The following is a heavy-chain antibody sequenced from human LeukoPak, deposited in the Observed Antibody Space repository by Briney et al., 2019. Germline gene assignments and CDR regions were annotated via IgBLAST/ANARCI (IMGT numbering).Heavy chain of an antibody. CDR2: IYYSGST. CDR3: ARGGDYVFVDY. J-gene: IGHJ4*02. V-gene: IGHV4-30-4*01. Sequence: SSETLSLTCTVSGGSISSGDYYWSWIRQPPGKGLEWIGYIYYSGSTYYNPSLKSRVTISVDTSKNQFSLKLSSVTAADTAVYYCARGGDYVFVDYWGQGTLVTVSS. CDR1: GGSISSGDYY. D-gene: IGHD3-16*01.